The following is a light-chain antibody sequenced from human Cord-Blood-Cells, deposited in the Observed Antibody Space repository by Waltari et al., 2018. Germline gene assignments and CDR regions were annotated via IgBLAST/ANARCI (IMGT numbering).Light chain of an antibody. Sequence: DIQMTQSPSSLSASVGDRVTITCRASQSISSDLNWYQQKPGKAPKLLIYAASSLQSGVPSWFSGSGSGTDFTLTISSLQPEDFATYYCQQSYSTPYTFGQGTKLEIK. CDR2: AAS. CDR3: QQSYSTPYT. V-gene: IGKV1-39*01. CDR1: QSISSD. J-gene: IGKJ2*01.